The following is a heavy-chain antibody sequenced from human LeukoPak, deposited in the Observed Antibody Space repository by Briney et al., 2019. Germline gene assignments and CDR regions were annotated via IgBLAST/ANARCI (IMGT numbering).Heavy chain of an antibody. CDR2: INSDGRST. Sequence: GGSLRLSCAASGFTFSRYYMHWVRQAPGKGLVWVSRINSDGRSTTYADSVRGRFTVSRDNAKNTLYLQMNSLKVEDTAMYYCARDQAHIVVVIAINYYYYYMDVWGKGTTVTVSS. J-gene: IGHJ6*03. D-gene: IGHD2-21*01. CDR3: ARDQAHIVVVIAINYYYYYMDV. CDR1: GFTFSRYY. V-gene: IGHV3-74*01.